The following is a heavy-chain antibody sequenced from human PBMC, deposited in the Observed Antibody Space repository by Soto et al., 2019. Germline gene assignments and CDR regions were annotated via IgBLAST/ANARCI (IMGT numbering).Heavy chain of an antibody. Sequence: SETLSLTCTVSGGSVNSDTFYWSWIRQPPGRGLEWIGYIHYTGSTNYNPSLKSRVTISIDTSRNQFSLKLTSVTAADTAVYYCAREFSNSPEAFDSWGQGSLVTVSS. CDR1: GGSVNSDTFY. CDR2: IHYTGST. D-gene: IGHD6-6*01. J-gene: IGHJ4*02. V-gene: IGHV4-61*01. CDR3: AREFSNSPEAFDS.